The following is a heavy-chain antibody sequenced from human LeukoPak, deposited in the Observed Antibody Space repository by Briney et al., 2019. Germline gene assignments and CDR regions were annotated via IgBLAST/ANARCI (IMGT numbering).Heavy chain of an antibody. CDR3: AKDPFDIVVVPAALWGNWFDP. D-gene: IGHD2-2*01. CDR1: GFTFSSYG. CDR2: ISMSGGST. Sequence: GGSLRLSCAASGFTFSSYGMRCVRQAPGKGLGWVSSISMSGGSTYYAESVTGRSTIARDNSKNTLYLQMNSLRAEDTAVYYCAKDPFDIVVVPAALWGNWFDPWGQGPLVTVSS. J-gene: IGHJ5*02. V-gene: IGHV3-23*01.